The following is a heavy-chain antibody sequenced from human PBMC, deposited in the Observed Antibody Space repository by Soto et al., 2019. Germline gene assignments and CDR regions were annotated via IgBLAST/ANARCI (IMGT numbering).Heavy chain of an antibody. Sequence: EAQLLESGGGLVQRGGSLRLSCAASGFIFNNYAMTWVRQAPGKGLEWVARVSGRGGSAYYADSVKGRLTISRDNSNNTLYLQMTNVRGEDTAVYYCVRRAGGAVVWYYDLWGRGTLVSVFS. CDR1: GFIFNNYA. J-gene: IGHJ2*01. CDR2: VSGRGGSA. CDR3: VRRAGGAVVWYYDL. D-gene: IGHD2-21*01. V-gene: IGHV3-23*01.